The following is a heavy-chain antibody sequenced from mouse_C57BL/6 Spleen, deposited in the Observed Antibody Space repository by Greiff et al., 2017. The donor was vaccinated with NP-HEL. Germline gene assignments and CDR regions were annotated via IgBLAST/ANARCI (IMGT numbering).Heavy chain of an antibody. CDR1: GYAFSSSW. CDR2: IYPGDGDT. D-gene: IGHD4-1*01. CDR3: ARGVGRWFAY. Sequence: QVQLQQSGPELVKPGASVKISCKASGYAFSSSWMNWVKQRPGKGLEWIGRIYPGDGDTNYNGKFKGKATLTADKSSSTAYMQLSSLTSEDSAVYFCARGVGRWFAYWGQGTLVTVSA. J-gene: IGHJ3*01. V-gene: IGHV1-82*01.